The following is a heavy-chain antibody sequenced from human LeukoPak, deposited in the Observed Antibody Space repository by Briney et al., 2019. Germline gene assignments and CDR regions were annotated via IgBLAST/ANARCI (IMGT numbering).Heavy chain of an antibody. J-gene: IGHJ1*01. Sequence: SVKVSCKASGGTFSSYAISWVRQAPGQGLERMGRIIPILGIANYAQKFQGRVTITADKSTSTAYMELSSLRSEDTAVYYCARDSITIFGVVIGYFQHWGQGALVTVSS. CDR1: GGTFSSYA. V-gene: IGHV1-69*04. D-gene: IGHD3-3*01. CDR2: IIPILGIA. CDR3: ARDSITIFGVVIGYFQH.